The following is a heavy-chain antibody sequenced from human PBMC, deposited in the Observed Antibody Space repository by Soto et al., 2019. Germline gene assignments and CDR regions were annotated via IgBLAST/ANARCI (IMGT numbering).Heavy chain of an antibody. D-gene: IGHD6-13*01. CDR3: ARGPPNYTTSGYVGDY. Sequence: GGSLRLSCAASGLFSSYWMHWVRHAPGRGLVWVSRIDSGGTTRNYADSVKGRFTISRDNAQNTLFLQMDSLRVEDTAVYYCARGPPNYTTSGYVGDYWGQGALVTVSS. V-gene: IGHV3-74*01. CDR2: IDSGGTTR. J-gene: IGHJ4*01. CDR1: GLFSSYW.